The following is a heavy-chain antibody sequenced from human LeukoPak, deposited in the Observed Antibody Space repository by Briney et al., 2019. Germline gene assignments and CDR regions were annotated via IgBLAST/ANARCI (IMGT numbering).Heavy chain of an antibody. D-gene: IGHD4-23*01. V-gene: IGHV3-30*03. CDR3: ASQFYGGSYYYYGMDV. J-gene: IGHJ6*02. CDR1: GFTFSRNA. Sequence: GGSLRLSCAASGFTFSRNAMHWVRQAPGKGLEWVAVISYDGKFAYYEDSVKGRFTISRDNSKNTLYLQMNSLRAEDTAVYYCASQFYGGSYYYYGMDVWGQGTTVTVSS. CDR2: ISYDGKFA.